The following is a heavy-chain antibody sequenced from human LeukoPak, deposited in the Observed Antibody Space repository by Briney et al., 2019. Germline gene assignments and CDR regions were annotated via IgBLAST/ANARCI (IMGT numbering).Heavy chain of an antibody. D-gene: IGHD3-22*01. CDR1: GLTFSICW. Sequence: GGSLRLPCVAPGLTFSICWMHCVRQAPGKGLVWVSRVNSDGSSTSYADSVKGRFTISRDNAKNTLYLQMNSLRAEGTAVYYCASGENYGCSGNGKLDYCGQGTLVTVSS. J-gene: IGHJ4*02. V-gene: IGHV3-74*01. CDR2: VNSDGSST. CDR3: ASGENYGCSGNGKLDY.